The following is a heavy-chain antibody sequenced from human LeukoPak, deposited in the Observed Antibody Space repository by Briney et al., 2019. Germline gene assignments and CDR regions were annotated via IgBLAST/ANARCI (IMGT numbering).Heavy chain of an antibody. CDR2: ISYDGSNK. CDR3: ARDGNFYYGPGSYCDY. Sequence: QPGRSPRLSCVASGFTFSRYAMHWVRLAPGKGLEWVAVISYDGSNKYYADPVKGRFTISRDNSKNTLYLQMNSLRAEDTALYYCARDGNFYYGPGSYCDYWGQGTLVTVSS. J-gene: IGHJ4*02. D-gene: IGHD3-10*01. V-gene: IGHV3-30-3*01. CDR1: GFTFSRYA.